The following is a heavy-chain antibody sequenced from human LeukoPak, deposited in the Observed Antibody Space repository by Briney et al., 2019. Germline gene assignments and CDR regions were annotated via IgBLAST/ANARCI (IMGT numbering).Heavy chain of an antibody. CDR1: GGTFSSYA. CDR2: IIPIFGTA. V-gene: IGHV1-69*01. D-gene: IGHD4-23*01. Sequence: SVKVSCKASGGTFSSYAISWVRQAPGQGLEWMGGIIPIFGTANYAQKFQGRVTITADESTSTAYMELSSLRSEDTAVYYCARRTDYGGNPGAFDIWGQGTMVTVSS. CDR3: ARRTDYGGNPGAFDI. J-gene: IGHJ3*02.